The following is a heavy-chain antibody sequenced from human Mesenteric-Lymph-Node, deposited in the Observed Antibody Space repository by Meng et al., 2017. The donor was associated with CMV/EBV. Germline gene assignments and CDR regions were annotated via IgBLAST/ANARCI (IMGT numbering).Heavy chain of an antibody. CDR1: GYTFSDSG. CDR2: VNTYNGET. V-gene: IGHV1-18*01. D-gene: IGHD1-26*01. Sequence: ASVKVSCKASGYTFSDSGLTWVRQAPGQGLEWMGWVNTYNGETNYAQKFQGRVTMTVDTSTTTSYLELRSLRSDDTAMDYCARDRLGANDAFDIWGQGTLVTVSS. CDR3: ARDRLGANDAFDI. J-gene: IGHJ3*02.